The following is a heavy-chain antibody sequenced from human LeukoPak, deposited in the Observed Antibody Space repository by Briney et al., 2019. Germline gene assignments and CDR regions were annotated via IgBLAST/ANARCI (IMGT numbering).Heavy chain of an antibody. CDR1: GGSISSYY. CDR3: ARAKNEDYYYYGMDV. Sequence: SETLSLTCTVSGGSISSYYWSRIRQPPGKGLEWIGYIYYSGSTNYNPSLKSRVTISVDTSKNQFSLKLSSVTAADTAVYYCARAKNEDYYYYGMDVWGQGTTVTVSS. V-gene: IGHV4-59*01. J-gene: IGHJ6*02. D-gene: IGHD1-1*01. CDR2: IYYSGST.